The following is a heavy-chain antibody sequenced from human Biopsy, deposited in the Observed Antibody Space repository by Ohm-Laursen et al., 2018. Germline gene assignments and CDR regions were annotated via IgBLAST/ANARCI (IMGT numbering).Heavy chain of an antibody. CDR3: ARDRWPHVTLLGLVVFDF. Sequence: ASVKVSCNASGYTFTDYGVSWVRQAPGQGLEWMGWITTYNGNTNYAQKVQGRVTMTTDTSTSTAYMELRSLRSDDTAVYYCARDRWPHVTLLGLVVFDFWGQGTLVIVSS. CDR1: GYTFTDYG. J-gene: IGHJ4*02. CDR2: ITTYNGNT. V-gene: IGHV1-18*01. D-gene: IGHD3-3*01.